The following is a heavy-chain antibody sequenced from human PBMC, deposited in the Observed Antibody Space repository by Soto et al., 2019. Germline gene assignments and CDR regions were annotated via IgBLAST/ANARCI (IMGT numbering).Heavy chain of an antibody. CDR2: IKEDGTNT. J-gene: IGHJ4*02. CDR1: GFPFNNDW. CDR3: ARGGGIVDN. V-gene: IGHV3-7*01. Sequence: EVQVVESGGDLVQPGGSLRLSCAASGFPFNNDWMTWVRQASGKGLEWVASIKEDGTNTYYADSVRGRFTLSRDNTKNSLYLQMNSLRAEDTAVYYCARGGGIVDNWGQGTRVTVSS. D-gene: IGHD3-10*01.